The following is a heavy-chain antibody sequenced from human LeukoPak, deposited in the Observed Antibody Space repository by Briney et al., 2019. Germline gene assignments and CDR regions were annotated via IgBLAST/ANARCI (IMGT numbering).Heavy chain of an antibody. V-gene: IGHV4-30-4*01. J-gene: IGHJ6*02. CDR2: IYYSGST. CDR3: ARDSTARDEDSSAPYGMDV. D-gene: IGHD3-22*01. CDR1: GGSISSGDYY. Sequence: SQTLSLTCTVSGGSISSGDYYWSWIRQPPGKGLEWIGYIYYSGSTYYNPSRKSRVTISVDTSKNQFSLKLSSVTAADTAVYYCARDSTARDEDSSAPYGMDVWGQGTTVTVSS.